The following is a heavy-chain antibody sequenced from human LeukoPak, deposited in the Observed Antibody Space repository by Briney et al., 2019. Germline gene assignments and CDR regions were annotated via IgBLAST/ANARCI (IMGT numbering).Heavy chain of an antibody. J-gene: IGHJ4*02. Sequence: GGSLRLSCAASGFTFSSYSMNWVRQAPGKGLEWVSSISSSSSYIYYADSVKGRFTISRDNAKNSLYLQMNSLRAEDTAVYYCARGGAQDDYGYVWGSYRYTPFDYWGQGTLVTVSS. CDR1: GFTFSSYS. V-gene: IGHV3-21*01. CDR2: ISSSSSYI. D-gene: IGHD3-16*02. CDR3: ARGGAQDDYGYVWGSYRYTPFDY.